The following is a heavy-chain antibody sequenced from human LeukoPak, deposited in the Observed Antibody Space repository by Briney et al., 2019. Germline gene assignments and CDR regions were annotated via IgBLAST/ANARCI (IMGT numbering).Heavy chain of an antibody. V-gene: IGHV3-7*05. CDR3: ARDDGWLQLYH. Sequence: PGGSLRLSCATSGFIFSHYWMTWVRQAPGKGLEWVANIGQNGGEKYYVDSVKGRFTISRDNAKNSLYLQMDSLRAEDTAVYYCARDDGWLQLYHWGQGALVTVSS. CDR2: IGQNGGEK. J-gene: IGHJ5*02. CDR1: GFIFSHYW. D-gene: IGHD5-24*01.